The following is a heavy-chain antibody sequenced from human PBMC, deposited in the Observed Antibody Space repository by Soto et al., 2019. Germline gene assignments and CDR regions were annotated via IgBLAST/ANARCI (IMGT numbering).Heavy chain of an antibody. CDR3: ALITMVRGDYFDY. J-gene: IGHJ4*02. V-gene: IGHV4-34*01. Sequence: KPSETLSLTCAVYGGSFSGYYWSWIRQPPGKGLEWIGEINHSGSTNYNPSLKSRVTISVDTSKNQFSLKLSSVTAADTAVYYCALITMVRGDYFDYWGQGTLVTVSS. CDR1: GGSFSGYY. D-gene: IGHD3-10*01. CDR2: INHSGST.